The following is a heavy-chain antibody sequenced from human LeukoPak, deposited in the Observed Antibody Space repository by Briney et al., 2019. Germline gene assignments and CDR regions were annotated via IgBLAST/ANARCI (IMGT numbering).Heavy chain of an antibody. V-gene: IGHV1-69*13. J-gene: IGHJ4*02. CDR3: TSGDQVVVPAAFDY. Sequence: SVKVSCKASGGTFSSYAISWVRQAPGQGLEWMGGIIPIFGTANYAQKFQGRVTITADESTSTAYMELSSLRSEDTAVYYCTSGDQVVVPAAFDYWGQGTLVTVSS. CDR2: IIPIFGTA. D-gene: IGHD2-2*01. CDR1: GGTFSSYA.